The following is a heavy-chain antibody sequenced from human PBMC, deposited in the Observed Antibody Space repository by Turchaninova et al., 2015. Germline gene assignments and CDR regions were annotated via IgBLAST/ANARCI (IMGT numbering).Heavy chain of an antibody. CDR3: ARQGMGARLDY. V-gene: IGHV6-1*01. J-gene: IGHJ4*02. CDR2: TYYTSAWNN. Sequence: QVQLQQSGPGLVKPSQTLSLPCALSGDSVPSNSAAWNWARQSPPRGPEWPGRTYYTSAWNNEYAVSVKSRISINPDTSKNQFSLQLNSVTSEDTAVYFCARQGMGARLDYWGQGTLVTVSS. CDR1: GDSVPSNSAA. D-gene: IGHD3-16*01.